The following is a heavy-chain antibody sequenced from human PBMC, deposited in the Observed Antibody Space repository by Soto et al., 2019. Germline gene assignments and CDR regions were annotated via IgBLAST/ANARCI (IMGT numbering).Heavy chain of an antibody. CDR2: IYLGDSDT. V-gene: IGHV5-51*01. D-gene: IGHD2-2*02. Sequence: PGESLKISCKGSGYSFTSYWIGWVRQMPGKGLEWMGMIYLGDSDTRYSPSFQGQVTISADKSIGTAYLQWSSLKASDTAMYYCARQTYCSSTSCYTVDSWGQGTLVTVSS. CDR3: ARQTYCSSTSCYTVDS. J-gene: IGHJ4*02. CDR1: GYSFTSYW.